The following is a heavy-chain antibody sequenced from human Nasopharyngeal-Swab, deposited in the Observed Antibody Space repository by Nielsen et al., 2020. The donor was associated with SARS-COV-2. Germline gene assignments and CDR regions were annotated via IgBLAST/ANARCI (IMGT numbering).Heavy chain of an antibody. CDR1: GFTFSSYA. CDR3: ARDWMMATWGYYYGMDV. D-gene: IGHD2-15*01. J-gene: IGHJ6*02. V-gene: IGHV3-23*01. Sequence: GGSLRLSCAASGFTFSSYAMSWVRQAPGKGLEWVSAISGSGGSTYYADSVKGRFTISRDNSKNTLYMQMKSLRAEDTAVYYCARDWMMATWGYYYGMDVWGQGTTVTVSS. CDR2: ISGSGGST.